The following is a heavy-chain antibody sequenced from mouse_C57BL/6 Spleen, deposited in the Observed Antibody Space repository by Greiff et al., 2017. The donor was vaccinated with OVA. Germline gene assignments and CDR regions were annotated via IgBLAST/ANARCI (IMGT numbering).Heavy chain of an antibody. V-gene: IGHV5-17*01. CDR1: GFTFSDYG. J-gene: IGHJ4*01. Sequence: EVMLVESGGGLVKPGGSLKLSCAASGFTFSDYGMHWVRQAPEKGLEWVAYISSGSSTIYYADTVKGRFTISRDNAKNTLFLQMTSLRSEDTAMYYCAREVVAHYYAMDYWGQGTSVTVSS. D-gene: IGHD1-1*01. CDR3: AREVVAHYYAMDY. CDR2: ISSGSSTI.